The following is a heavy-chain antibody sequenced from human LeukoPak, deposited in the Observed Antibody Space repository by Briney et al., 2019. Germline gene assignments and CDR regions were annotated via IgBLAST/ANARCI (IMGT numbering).Heavy chain of an antibody. J-gene: IGHJ4*02. CDR3: AKDLGRYRNNFFDY. D-gene: IGHD1-26*01. V-gene: IGHV3-23*01. Sequence: GGSLRLSCAASGFAFSSFAMSWVRQAPGKGLEWVSSISESGSGAYYADSVKGRFTISRDDSKNTLYLQMNSLRADDTAVYYCAKDLGRYRNNFFDYWGQGNLVTVSS. CDR2: ISESGSGA. CDR1: GFAFSSFA.